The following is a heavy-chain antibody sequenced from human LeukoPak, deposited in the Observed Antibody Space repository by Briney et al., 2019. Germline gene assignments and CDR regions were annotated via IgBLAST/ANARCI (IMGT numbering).Heavy chain of an antibody. Sequence: GGSLRLSCAASGFTFSSYSMNWVRQAPGKGLEWVSSISSSSSYIYYADSVKGRFTISRDNAKDSLYLQMNSLRAEDTAVYYCASIDSSGYYFDYWGQGTLVTVSS. CDR1: GFTFSSYS. V-gene: IGHV3-21*04. CDR3: ASIDSSGYYFDY. D-gene: IGHD3-22*01. J-gene: IGHJ4*02. CDR2: ISSSSSYI.